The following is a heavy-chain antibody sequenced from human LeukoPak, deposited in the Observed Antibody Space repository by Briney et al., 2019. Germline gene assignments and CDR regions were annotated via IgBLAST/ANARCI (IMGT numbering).Heavy chain of an antibody. J-gene: IGHJ6*04. CDR3: ARPIVVVPAAGSMDV. Sequence: GGSLRLSCAASGFTFSSYSMNWVRQAPGKGLEWVANIKQDGSEKYYVDSVKGRFTISRDNAKNSLYLQMNSLRAEDTAVYYCARPIVVVPAAGSMDVWGKGTTVTVSS. V-gene: IGHV3-7*03. CDR1: GFTFSSYS. D-gene: IGHD2-2*01. CDR2: IKQDGSEK.